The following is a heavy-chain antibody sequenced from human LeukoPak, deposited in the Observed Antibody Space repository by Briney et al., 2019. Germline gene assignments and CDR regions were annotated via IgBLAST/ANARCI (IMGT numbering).Heavy chain of an antibody. J-gene: IGHJ4*02. D-gene: IGHD4-17*01. CDR2: ISSTSSYI. CDR1: GFTFSSYS. CDR3: ARATDGDYVPY. V-gene: IGHV3-21*01. Sequence: GGSLRLSCAASGFTFSSYSMNWVRQAPGRGLEWVSSISSTSSYIYYADSVKGRFTISRDNAKNSLYLQMNSLRAEDTAVYYCARATDGDYVPYWGQGTLVTVPS.